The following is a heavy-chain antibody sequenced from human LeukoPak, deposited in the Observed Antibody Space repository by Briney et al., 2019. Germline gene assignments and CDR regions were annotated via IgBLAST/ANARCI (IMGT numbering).Heavy chain of an antibody. CDR1: GYSFTSYW. Sequence: GESLKISCKGSGYSFTSYWIGWVRQMPGKGLEWMGIIYPGDSDTRYSPSFQGQVTISADKSISTAYLQWSSLKASDTALYYWARPHQPMIPSNFDSWGQGTLAPVPS. D-gene: IGHD3-16*01. CDR2: IYPGDSDT. CDR3: ARPHQPMIPSNFDS. V-gene: IGHV5-51*01. J-gene: IGHJ4*02.